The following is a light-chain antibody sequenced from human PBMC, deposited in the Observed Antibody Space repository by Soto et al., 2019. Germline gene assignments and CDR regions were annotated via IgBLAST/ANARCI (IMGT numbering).Light chain of an antibody. CDR1: RNINRK. J-gene: IGKJ4*01. Sequence: IVMTQSPATLSVSPGERATLSCRASRNINRKLAWYQQKPGQAPRLLISGSSTRATGIPARFSGSGSGTALTLTISSLQSEDFAVYYCQQYYDYPPLIFGGGTKVEIK. CDR2: GSS. V-gene: IGKV3-15*01. CDR3: QQYYDYPPLI.